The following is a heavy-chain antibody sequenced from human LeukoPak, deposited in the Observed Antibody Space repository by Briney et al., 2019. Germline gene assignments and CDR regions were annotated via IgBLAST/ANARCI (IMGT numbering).Heavy chain of an antibody. J-gene: IGHJ4*02. CDR2: INPNSGGT. V-gene: IGHV1-2*02. CDR3: ARDKPAEAALDF. Sequence: ASVKVSCKASGYTFTGYYIHWVRQAPGQGLEWMGWINPNSGGTNYTQKFQGRVTMTRDRSINTAYMDLRSLTYDDTAVYYCARDKPAEAALDFWGQGTLVTVSS. CDR1: GYTFTGYY.